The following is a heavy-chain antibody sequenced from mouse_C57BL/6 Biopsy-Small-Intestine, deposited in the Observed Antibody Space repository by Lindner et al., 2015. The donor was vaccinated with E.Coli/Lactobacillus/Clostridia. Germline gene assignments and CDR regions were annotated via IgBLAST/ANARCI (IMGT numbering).Heavy chain of an antibody. CDR1: GYTFTDYD. J-gene: IGHJ4*01. D-gene: IGHD6-2*01. CDR3: ARGILTSSWSLSYLDS. Sequence: SVKVSCKASGYTFTDYDITWVRQATGQGLEWMGWMNPNSGNTGYAQRFQGSVTFTRNTSESTAYMELSTLRSEDTAVYYCARGILTSSWSLSYLDSWGQGTLVIVSS. V-gene: IGHV1-84*02. CDR2: MNPNSGNT.